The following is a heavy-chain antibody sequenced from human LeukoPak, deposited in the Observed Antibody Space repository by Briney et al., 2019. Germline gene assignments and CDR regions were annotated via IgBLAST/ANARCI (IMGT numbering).Heavy chain of an antibody. Sequence: GGSLRLSCAASGFTFSGSAMHWVRQASGKGLEWVGRIRSKANSYATAYAASVKGRLTISRDDSKNTAYLQMNSLKTEDTAVYYCTSQYYYDSSGYYYVYAFDIWGQGTMVTVSS. D-gene: IGHD3-22*01. J-gene: IGHJ3*02. CDR1: GFTFSGSA. CDR2: IRSKANSYAT. CDR3: TSQYYYDSSGYYYVYAFDI. V-gene: IGHV3-73*01.